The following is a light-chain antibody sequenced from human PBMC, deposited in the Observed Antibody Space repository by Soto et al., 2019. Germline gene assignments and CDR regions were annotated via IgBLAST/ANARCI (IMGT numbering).Light chain of an antibody. V-gene: IGKV1-5*03. J-gene: IGKJ1*01. Sequence: DIQMTQSPSTLSASVGDRVTITCRASQSISGWLAWHQQKLGKAPKLLIYKASSLESGVPSRFSGSGSGTEFTLTISSLQPDDFATYYCQQYSSHSTFGQGTKVDIK. CDR3: QQYSSHST. CDR1: QSISGW. CDR2: KAS.